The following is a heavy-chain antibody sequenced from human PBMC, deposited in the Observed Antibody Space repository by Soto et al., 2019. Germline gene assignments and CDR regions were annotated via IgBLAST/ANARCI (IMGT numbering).Heavy chain of an antibody. J-gene: IGHJ5*01. CDR1: GYTFNSYG. V-gene: IGHV1-18*01. CDR3: ARGPPCSGRTCSSPLLLYWFDS. D-gene: IGHD1-26*01. Sequence: QIQLVQSRAEVKKPGASVTVSCKASGYTFNSYGITWVRQAPGQGLEWLGWSSADGDHTNYAQKFQGRGTMTNETSMASVYRELRSLTSADTAVYYCARGPPCSGRTCSSPLLLYWFDSWGQGTLVTVSS. CDR2: SSADGDHT.